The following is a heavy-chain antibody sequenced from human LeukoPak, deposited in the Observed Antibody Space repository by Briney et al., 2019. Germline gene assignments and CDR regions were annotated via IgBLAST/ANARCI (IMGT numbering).Heavy chain of an antibody. CDR3: ARGLVDGGYA. CDR1: GFTFSSYS. J-gene: IGHJ5*02. V-gene: IGHV3-21*01. CDR2: ISSSSSYI. D-gene: IGHD5-12*01. Sequence: GGSLRLSCAASGFTFSSYSMNWVRQAPGKGLEWVSSISSSSSYIYYADSVKGRFTISRDNAKSSLYLQMNSLRAEDTAVYYCARGLVDGGYAWGQGTLVTVSS.